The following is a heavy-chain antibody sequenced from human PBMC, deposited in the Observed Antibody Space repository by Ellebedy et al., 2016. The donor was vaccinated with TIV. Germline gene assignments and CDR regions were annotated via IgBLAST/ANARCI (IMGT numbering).Heavy chain of an antibody. CDR2: ISGSGGNT. Sequence: GESLKISXAASGFTFSNYAMSWVRQAPGKGLEWVSTISGSGGNTYYADSVKGRFTISRDNSKNTLNLQMNSLRAEDTAVYYCAKDHQGSMIVLVITSYDYWGQGTLVTVSS. V-gene: IGHV3-23*01. D-gene: IGHD3-22*01. J-gene: IGHJ4*02. CDR3: AKDHQGSMIVLVITSYDY. CDR1: GFTFSNYA.